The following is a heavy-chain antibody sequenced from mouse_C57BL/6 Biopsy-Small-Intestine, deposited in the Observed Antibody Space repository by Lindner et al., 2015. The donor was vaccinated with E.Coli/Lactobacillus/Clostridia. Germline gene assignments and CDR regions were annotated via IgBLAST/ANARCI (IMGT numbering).Heavy chain of an antibody. CDR2: ISSGSSTI. J-gene: IGHJ4*01. V-gene: IGHV5-17*01. Sequence: VQLQESGGGLVKPGGSLKLSCAASGFTFSDYGMHWVRQAPDKGLEWVAYISSGSSTIYYADTVKGRFTISRDNAKNTLSLQMTSLRSEDTAMYYCARPHYYSMDYWGSRNLSHRLL. CDR3: ARPHYYSMDY. CDR1: GFTFSDYG.